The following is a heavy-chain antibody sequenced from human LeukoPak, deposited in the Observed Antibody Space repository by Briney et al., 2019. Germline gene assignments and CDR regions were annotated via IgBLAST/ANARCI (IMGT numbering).Heavy chain of an antibody. Sequence: SETLSLTCTVSSGSISSSSYYCGSIRQPPGKGLELIGSIYYRGSTYYNTSHKSRVTISVDTSKNQSSMKLSSVTAADTAVYYCARQITMIVVVRMYNWFDPWGQGTLVTVSS. D-gene: IGHD3-22*01. CDR3: ARQITMIVVVRMYNWFDP. V-gene: IGHV4-39*01. CDR2: IYYRGST. CDR1: SGSISSSSYY. J-gene: IGHJ5*02.